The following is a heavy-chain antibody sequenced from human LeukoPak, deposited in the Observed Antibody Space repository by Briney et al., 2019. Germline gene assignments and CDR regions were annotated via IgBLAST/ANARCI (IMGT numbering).Heavy chain of an antibody. CDR1: GFTFSSYG. D-gene: IGHD6-19*01. V-gene: IGHV3-30*03. Sequence: PGGSLRLSCAASGFTFSSYGMHWVRQAPGKGLEWVAVISYDGSNKYYADSVKGRFTISRDNSKNTLYLQMNSLRAEDTAVYYCARDGSSGWYEDESKWFDPWGQGTLVTVSS. J-gene: IGHJ5*02. CDR2: ISYDGSNK. CDR3: ARDGSSGWYEDESKWFDP.